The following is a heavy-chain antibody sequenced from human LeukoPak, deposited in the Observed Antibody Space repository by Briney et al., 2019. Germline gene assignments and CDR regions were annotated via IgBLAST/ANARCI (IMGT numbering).Heavy chain of an antibody. CDR1: GGSISSYY. CDR2: IYYSGST. J-gene: IGHJ4*02. CDR3: ARWGSSGYLFDY. Sequence: SETLSLTCTVSGGSISSYYWSWIRQPPGKGLEWIGYIYYSGSTNYNPSLKSRVTISVDTSKNQFSLKLSSVTAADTAVYYCARWGSSGYLFDYWGQGILVTVSS. D-gene: IGHD3-22*01. V-gene: IGHV4-59*08.